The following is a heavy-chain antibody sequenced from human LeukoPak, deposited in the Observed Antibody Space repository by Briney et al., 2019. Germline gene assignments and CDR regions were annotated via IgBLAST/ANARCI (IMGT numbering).Heavy chain of an antibody. J-gene: IGHJ4*02. CDR1: GFTFSRYA. CDR3: AKDRAAFYYDSGVAFDY. Sequence: PGGSLRLSCAASGFTFSRYAMSWVRQAPGNGLEWVSAITLSGATTYYADSVKGRVTISRDNSKNTLYLQMNSLRADGTAVYYCAKDRAAFYYDSGVAFDYWGQGTLVTVSS. V-gene: IGHV3-23*01. CDR2: ITLSGATT. D-gene: IGHD3-22*01.